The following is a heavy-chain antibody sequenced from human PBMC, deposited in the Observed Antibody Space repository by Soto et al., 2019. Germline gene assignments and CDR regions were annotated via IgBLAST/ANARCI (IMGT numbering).Heavy chain of an antibody. D-gene: IGHD4-17*01. CDR1: GGSVISYS. CDR3: ARGNYGDFNFDY. CDR2: LYTSARA. V-gene: IGHV4-4*07. Sequence: SETLSLTCSVSGGSVISYSWSWIRQPARRGLEWIGRLYTSARADYNPSLKSRVTMSVDTSKNQFFLRLRSVTAADTAVYYCARGNYGDFNFDYWGRGTLVTSPQ. J-gene: IGHJ4*02.